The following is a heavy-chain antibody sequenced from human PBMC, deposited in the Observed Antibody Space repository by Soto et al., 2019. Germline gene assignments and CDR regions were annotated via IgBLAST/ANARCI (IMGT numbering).Heavy chain of an antibody. D-gene: IGHD6-13*01. CDR2: INPNSGGT. J-gene: IGHJ6*02. CDR1: GYTFTSYY. Sequence: ASVKVSCQASGYTFTSYYMHWVRQAPGQGLEWMGWINPNSGGTNYAQKLPGWVTMNRDTSPSTASMELSRLRSDDTAVYSCARSRIAAAGTAAEGGMDVWGQGTTVTVSS. CDR3: ARSRIAAAGTAAEGGMDV. V-gene: IGHV1-2*04.